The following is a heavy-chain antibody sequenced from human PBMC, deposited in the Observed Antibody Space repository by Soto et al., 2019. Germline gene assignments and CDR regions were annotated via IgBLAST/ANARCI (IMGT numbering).Heavy chain of an antibody. J-gene: IGHJ6*02. V-gene: IGHV4-39*01. Sequence: SETLSLTCTVCGGSISSSSYYWGWIRQPPGKGLEWIGSIYYSGSTYYNPSLKSALTISVDTSKNQFSLKLSSVTAADTAVYYCARGGRGDVWGQGTTVTVSS. CDR1: GGSISSSSYY. CDR3: ARGGRGDV. D-gene: IGHD3-16*01. CDR2: IYYSGST.